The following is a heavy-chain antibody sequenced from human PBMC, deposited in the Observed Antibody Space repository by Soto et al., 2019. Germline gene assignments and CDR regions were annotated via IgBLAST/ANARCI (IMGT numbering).Heavy chain of an antibody. CDR1: GFTFSSFA. CDR2: VSADGVSS. Sequence: PVGSLRLSCEGSGFTFSSFAMGWVRQAPGEGLEWLSSVSADGVSSFSADSVRGRFRVSRDNSKNTLFLQMRFLRVEDTAVYYCAKTRQAPVGTHFFDLWGQGTQVTVSS. J-gene: IGHJ4*02. V-gene: IGHV3-23*01. CDR3: AKTRQAPVGTHFFDL.